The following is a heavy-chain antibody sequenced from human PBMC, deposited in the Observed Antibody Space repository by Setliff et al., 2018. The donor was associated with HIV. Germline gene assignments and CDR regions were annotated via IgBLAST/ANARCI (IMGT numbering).Heavy chain of an antibody. J-gene: IGHJ4*02. CDR1: GGSLTNYY. V-gene: IGHV4-59*01. Sequence: SETLSLTCTLYGGSLTNYYWTWIRQSPEKGLEWIGYIYYSGSTNYNPSLKSRVTISVDTSKNQFSLKLSSVTAADTAVYYCARDSGTYPYYFDYWGQGTLVTVSS. CDR3: ARDSGTYPYYFDY. CDR2: IYYSGST. D-gene: IGHD1-26*01.